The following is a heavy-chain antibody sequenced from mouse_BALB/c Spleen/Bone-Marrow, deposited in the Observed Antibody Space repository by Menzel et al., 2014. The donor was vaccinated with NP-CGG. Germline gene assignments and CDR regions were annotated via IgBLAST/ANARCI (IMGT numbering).Heavy chain of an antibody. Sequence: EVQLQQSGAELVKPGASVKLSCTASGFNIKDTYMHWVKQRPEQGLEWIGRIDPANGNTKYDPKFQGKATITADTSSNTAYLQLSSLTSEDTAVYYWARWLLPYGLDYWGQGTSVTVSS. J-gene: IGHJ4*01. CDR1: GFNIKDTY. CDR3: ARWLLPYGLDY. V-gene: IGHV14-3*02. D-gene: IGHD2-3*01. CDR2: IDPANGNT.